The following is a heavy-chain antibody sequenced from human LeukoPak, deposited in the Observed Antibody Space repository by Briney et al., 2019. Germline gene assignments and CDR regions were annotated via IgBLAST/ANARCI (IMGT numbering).Heavy chain of an antibody. Sequence: TGGSLRLSCAASGFTFSTYDMHWVRQVTGKDLEWVSAIGAAGDTYYPDSEKGRFTISRENVKNSLYLQMNSLRVEDTAVYYCARGRNSFWYFDFWGRGTQVTVSS. J-gene: IGHJ2*01. CDR2: IGAAGDT. V-gene: IGHV3-13*01. D-gene: IGHD1-14*01. CDR1: GFTFSTYD. CDR3: ARGRNSFWYFDF.